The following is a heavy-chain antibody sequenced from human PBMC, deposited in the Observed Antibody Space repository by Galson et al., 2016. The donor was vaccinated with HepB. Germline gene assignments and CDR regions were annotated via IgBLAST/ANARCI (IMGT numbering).Heavy chain of an antibody. V-gene: IGHV3-7*04. CDR3: ARVARFGADY. CDR1: GFSFSNYW. J-gene: IGHJ4*02. Sequence: SLRLSCAASGFSFSNYWMAWVRQAPGKGLEWVANIKRDGSDKHYVDSVEGRFTISRDNAKNSLYLQMNSLRVEDTAVYYCARVARFGADYWGQGILVTVSS. CDR2: IKRDGSDK. D-gene: IGHD3-10*01.